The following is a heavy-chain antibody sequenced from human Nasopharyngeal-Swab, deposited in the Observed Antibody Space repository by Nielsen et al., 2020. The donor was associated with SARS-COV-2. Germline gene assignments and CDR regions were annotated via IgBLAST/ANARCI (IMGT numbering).Heavy chain of an antibody. J-gene: IGHJ3*02. V-gene: IGHV1-18*01. CDR1: GYTFTSYG. CDR3: ASNPLYCSSTSCYHDPFDI. D-gene: IGHD2-2*01. CDR2: ISAYNGNT. Sequence: APVKVSCKASGYTFTSYGISWVRQAPGQGLEWMGWISAYNGNTNYAQKLQGRVTMTTDTSTSTAYMELRSLRSDDTAVYYCASNPLYCSSTSCYHDPFDIWGQGTRVT.